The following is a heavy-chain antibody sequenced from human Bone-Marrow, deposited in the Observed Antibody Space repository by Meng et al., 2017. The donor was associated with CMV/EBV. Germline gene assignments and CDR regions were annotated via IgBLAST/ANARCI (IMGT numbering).Heavy chain of an antibody. CDR1: GGSISSSSYY. CDR2: IYYSGST. Sequence: SETLSLTCTVSGGSISSSSYYWGWIRQPPGKGLEWIGSIYYSGSTYYNPSLKSRVTISVDTSKNQFSLKLSSVTAADTAVYYCARLKTPVEDWLVMDVWGQGTTVTVSS. D-gene: IGHD6-19*01. CDR3: ARLKTPVEDWLVMDV. J-gene: IGHJ6*02. V-gene: IGHV4-39*07.